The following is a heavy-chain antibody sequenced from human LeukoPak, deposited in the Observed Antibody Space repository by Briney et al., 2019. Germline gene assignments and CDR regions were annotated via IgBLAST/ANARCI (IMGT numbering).Heavy chain of an antibody. V-gene: IGHV4-34*01. J-gene: IGHJ5*02. CDR2: INHSGST. CDR3: ARRRLLWFGEHNWFDP. CDR1: GGSFSGYY. D-gene: IGHD3-10*01. Sequence: SETLSLTCAVYGGSFSGYYWSWIRRPPGKGLEWIGEINHSGSTNYNPSLKSRVTISVDTSKNQFSLKLSSVTAADTAVYYCARRRLLWFGEHNWFDPWGQGTLVTVSS.